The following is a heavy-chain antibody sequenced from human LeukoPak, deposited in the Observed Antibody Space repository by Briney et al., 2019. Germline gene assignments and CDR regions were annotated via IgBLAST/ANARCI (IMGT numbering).Heavy chain of an antibody. Sequence: ASVKVSCKVSGYTLTELSMHWVRQAPGKGLEWMGGFDPEDGETIYAQQFQGRVTMTEDTSTDTAYMELSSLRSEDTAVYYCATAPLAAAGRFDYWGQGTLVTVSS. CDR2: FDPEDGET. CDR3: ATAPLAAAGRFDY. V-gene: IGHV1-24*01. CDR1: GYTLTELS. D-gene: IGHD6-13*01. J-gene: IGHJ4*02.